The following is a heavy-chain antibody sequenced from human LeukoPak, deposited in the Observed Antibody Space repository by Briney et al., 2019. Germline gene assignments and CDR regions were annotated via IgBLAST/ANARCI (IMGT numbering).Heavy chain of an antibody. CDR1: GFTFSSYS. Sequence: GGSLRLSCAASGFTFSSYSMNWVRQAPGKGLEWVSSISSSSSYIYYADSVKGRFTISRDNAKNSLYLQMNSLRAEGTAVYYCARSVAATQNDYWGQGTLVTVSS. D-gene: IGHD2-15*01. J-gene: IGHJ4*02. CDR3: ARSVAATQNDY. V-gene: IGHV3-21*01. CDR2: ISSSSSYI.